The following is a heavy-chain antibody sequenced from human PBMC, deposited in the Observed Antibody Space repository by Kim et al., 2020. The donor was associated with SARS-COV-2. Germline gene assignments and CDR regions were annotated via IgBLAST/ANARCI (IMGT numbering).Heavy chain of an antibody. CDR3: ARDGCSGTSCMDV. D-gene: IGHD2-2*01. J-gene: IGHJ6*02. CDR2: ISFLGNT. CDR1: GASISSHY. V-gene: IGHV4-59*11. Sequence: SETLSLTCSVSGASISSHYWSWIRQPPGKGLEWIGYISFLGNTNYNPSLKSRVTISVDASKNQFSLKLSSVTAADTAEYYCARDGCSGTSCMDVRGHGTTVTVSS.